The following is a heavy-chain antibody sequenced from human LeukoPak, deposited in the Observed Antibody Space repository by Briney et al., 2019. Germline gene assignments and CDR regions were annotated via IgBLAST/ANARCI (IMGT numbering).Heavy chain of an antibody. CDR3: ARDDRYCSGGSCLARSHNFDY. D-gene: IGHD2-15*01. CDR1: GFTLSSYA. Sequence: GGSLRLSCAASGFTLSSYAMHWVRQAPGKGLEWVAVISYDGSNKYYADSVKGRFTISRDNSKNTLYLQMNSLRAEDTAVYYSARDDRYCSGGSCLARSHNFDYWGQGTLVTVSS. J-gene: IGHJ4*02. CDR2: ISYDGSNK. V-gene: IGHV3-30*04.